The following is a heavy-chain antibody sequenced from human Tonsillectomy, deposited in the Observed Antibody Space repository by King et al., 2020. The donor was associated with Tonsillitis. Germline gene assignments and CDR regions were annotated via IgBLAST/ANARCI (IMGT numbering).Heavy chain of an antibody. J-gene: IGHJ4*02. V-gene: IGHV3-7*01. Sequence: LVESGGGLVQPGGSLRLSCAASGFPFSTYWMSWVRQAPGKGLEWVANIKQDGSEKYYVDSVKGRFTISRDNAKNSLYLQMNSLRAEDTAVYFCASNTYYYDSSGYSDYFDYWGQGTLVTVSS. CDR1: GFPFSTYW. D-gene: IGHD3-22*01. CDR3: ASNTYYYDSSGYSDYFDY. CDR2: IKQDGSEK.